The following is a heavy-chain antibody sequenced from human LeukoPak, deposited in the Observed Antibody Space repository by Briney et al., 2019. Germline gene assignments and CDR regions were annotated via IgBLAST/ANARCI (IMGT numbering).Heavy chain of an antibody. D-gene: IGHD3-22*01. CDR1: GYIFTSYW. CDR3: ARRSSGYYYVDY. CDR2: IYPGDSDT. V-gene: IGHV5-51*03. J-gene: IGHJ4*02. Sequence: PGESLKISCKSSGYIFTSYWIGWVRQMPGKGLEWMGIIYPGDSDTRYSPSFQGQVTISADKSTNTAYLQWSSLKASDTAIYYCARRSSGYYYVDYWGQGTLVTVSS.